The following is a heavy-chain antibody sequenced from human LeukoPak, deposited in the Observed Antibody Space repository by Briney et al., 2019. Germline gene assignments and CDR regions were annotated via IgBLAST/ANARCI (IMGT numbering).Heavy chain of an antibody. Sequence: SGTLSLTCTVSGYSISSGYYWGWIRQPPGKGLEWIGSIYHSGSTYYNPSLKSRVTISVDTSKNQFSLKLSSVTAADTAVYYCARDLYDFWSGYYSAWGQGTLVTVSS. CDR3: ARDLYDFWSGYYSA. D-gene: IGHD3-3*01. J-gene: IGHJ5*02. CDR1: GYSISSGYY. V-gene: IGHV4-38-2*02. CDR2: IYHSGST.